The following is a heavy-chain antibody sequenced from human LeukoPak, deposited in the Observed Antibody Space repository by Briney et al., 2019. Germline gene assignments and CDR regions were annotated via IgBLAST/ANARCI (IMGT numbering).Heavy chain of an antibody. D-gene: IGHD2-2*01. J-gene: IGHJ4*02. Sequence: PGGSLRLSCAASGFTFSSYWMHWVRHAPGKGLVWVSRINTDGSDTSYADSVKGRFTISRDNAKNTLYPQMNSLRAEDTAVYYCVRDRYPAAREFDYWGQGTLVTVSS. CDR3: VRDRYPAAREFDY. V-gene: IGHV3-74*01. CDR1: GFTFSSYW. CDR2: INTDGSDT.